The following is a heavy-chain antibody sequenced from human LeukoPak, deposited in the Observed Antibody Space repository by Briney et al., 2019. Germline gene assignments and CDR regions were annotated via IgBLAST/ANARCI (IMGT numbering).Heavy chain of an antibody. Sequence: GASVKVSCKASGYTFTGYYMHWVRQAPGQGLEWMGWINPNSGGTNYAQKFQGRVTMTRDTSISTAYMELSRLRSDDTAVYYCARDSVLRFLEPPFDYWGQGTLVTVSS. D-gene: IGHD3-3*01. V-gene: IGHV1-2*02. CDR2: INPNSGGT. CDR1: GYTFTGYY. J-gene: IGHJ4*02. CDR3: ARDSVLRFLEPPFDY.